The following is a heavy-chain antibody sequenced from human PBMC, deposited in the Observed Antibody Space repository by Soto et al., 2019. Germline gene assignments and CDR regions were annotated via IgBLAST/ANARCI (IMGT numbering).Heavy chain of an antibody. V-gene: IGHV3-48*01. D-gene: IGHD2-15*01. CDR2: ISSSSSTI. J-gene: IGHJ6*03. CDR3: ARDSGCSGGSCYYYYYYMDV. Sequence: EVQLVESGGGLVQPGGSLRLSCAASGFTFSSYSMNWVRQAPGKGLEWVSYISSSSSTIYYADSVKGRFNISRDNAKNSLYLQMNSLRAEDTAVYYCARDSGCSGGSCYYYYYYMDVWGKGTTVTVSS. CDR1: GFTFSSYS.